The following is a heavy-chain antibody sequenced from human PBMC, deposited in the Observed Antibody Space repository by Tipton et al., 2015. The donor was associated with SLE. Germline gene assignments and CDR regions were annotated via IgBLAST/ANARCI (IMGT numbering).Heavy chain of an antibody. V-gene: IGHV3-7*01. CDR1: GFTFDDYA. Sequence: GSLRLSCAASGFTFDDYAMHWVRQAPGKGLEWVANIKQDGSEKYYVDSVKGRFTISRDNAKNSLYLQMNSLRAEDTAVYYCAREAAQAYAFDIWGQGTMVTVSS. CDR3: AREAAQAYAFDI. CDR2: IKQDGSEK. D-gene: IGHD6-6*01. J-gene: IGHJ3*02.